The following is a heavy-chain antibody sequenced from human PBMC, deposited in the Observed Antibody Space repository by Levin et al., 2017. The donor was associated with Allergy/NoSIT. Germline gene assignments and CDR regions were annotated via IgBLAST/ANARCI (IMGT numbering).Heavy chain of an antibody. CDR3: ARLPYYDILTGLDY. CDR1: GGSISSYY. CDR2: IYYSGST. D-gene: IGHD3-9*01. V-gene: IGHV4-59*01. J-gene: IGHJ4*02. Sequence: SETLSLTCTVSGGSISSYYWSWIRQPPGKGLEWIGYIYYSGSTNYNPSLKSRVTISVDTSKNQFSLKLSSVTAADTAVYYCARLPYYDILTGLDYWGQGTLVTVSS.